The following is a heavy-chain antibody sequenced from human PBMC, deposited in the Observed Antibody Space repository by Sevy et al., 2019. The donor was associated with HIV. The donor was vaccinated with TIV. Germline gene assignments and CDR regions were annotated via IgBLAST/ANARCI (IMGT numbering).Heavy chain of an antibody. Sequence: GFLRLPCSASGFTFRSLEINLVRQAPREGLEGVFFISYSGTTLSYSDSVKGRFTISRDNARNSLYLQMNSLRAEDTAVYYCARDLPPSATTVAHFDCWGQGTLVTVSS. CDR3: ARDLPPSATTVAHFDC. J-gene: IGHJ4*02. D-gene: IGHD4-17*01. CDR1: GFTFRSLE. CDR2: ISYSGTTL. V-gene: IGHV3-48*03.